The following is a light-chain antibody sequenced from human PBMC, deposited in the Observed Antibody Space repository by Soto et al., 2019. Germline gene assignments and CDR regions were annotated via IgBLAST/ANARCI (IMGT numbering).Light chain of an antibody. CDR2: EVT. J-gene: IGLJ3*02. CDR1: SSDVGGYNY. V-gene: IGLV2-14*01. Sequence: QSVLTQPASVSRSPGQSITISCTGTSSDVGGYNYLSWYQQHPGKAPKVMIYEVTNRPSGVSNRFSGSKSGNTASLTISGLQAEDEADYFCSSYTTSGTPVFGGGTKLTVL. CDR3: SSYTTSGTPV.